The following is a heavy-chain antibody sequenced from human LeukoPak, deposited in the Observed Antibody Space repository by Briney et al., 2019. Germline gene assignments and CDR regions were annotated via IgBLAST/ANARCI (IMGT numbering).Heavy chain of an antibody. J-gene: IGHJ5*02. V-gene: IGHV4-59*08. D-gene: IGHD3-16*01. Sequence: PSETLSLTCTVSGGSISSYYWSWIRQPPGKGLEWIGYIYYSGSTNYNPSLKSRVTISVDTSKNQFSLKLSSVTAADTAVYYCARGIRFGRWFDPWGQGTLVTVSS. CDR3: ARGIRFGRWFDP. CDR1: GGSISSYY. CDR2: IYYSGST.